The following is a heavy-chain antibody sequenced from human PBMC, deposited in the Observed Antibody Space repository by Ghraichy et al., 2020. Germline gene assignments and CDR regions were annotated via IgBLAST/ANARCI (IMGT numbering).Heavy chain of an antibody. CDR3: AKNSYAANRQNYYYYGMDV. CDR1: GFTFSSYG. V-gene: IGHV3-30*18. CDR2: ISYDGSNK. J-gene: IGHJ6*02. Sequence: GGSLRLSCAASGFTFSSYGMHWVRQAPGKGLEWVAVISYDGSNKYYADSVKGRFTISRDNSKNTLYLQMNSLRAEDTAVYYCAKNSYAANRQNYYYYGMDVWGQGTTVTVSS. D-gene: IGHD5-18*01.